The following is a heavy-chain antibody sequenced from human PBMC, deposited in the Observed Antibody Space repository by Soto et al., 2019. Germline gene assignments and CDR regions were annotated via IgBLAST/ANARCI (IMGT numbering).Heavy chain of an antibody. D-gene: IGHD6-6*01. CDR2: IKQDGSEK. Sequence: PGGSLRLSCAASGFTFSSHWMSWVRQAPGKGLEWVANIKQDGSEKYYVDSVKGRFTISRDNAKNSLYLQMNSLRAEDTAVYYCALLGQLASFDYWGQGTLVTVSS. CDR1: GFTFSSHW. V-gene: IGHV3-7*01. CDR3: ALLGQLASFDY. J-gene: IGHJ4*02.